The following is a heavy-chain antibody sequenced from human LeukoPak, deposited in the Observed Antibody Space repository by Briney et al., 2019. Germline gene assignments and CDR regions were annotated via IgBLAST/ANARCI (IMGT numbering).Heavy chain of an antibody. D-gene: IGHD1-26*01. J-gene: IGHJ3*02. CDR1: GGSISSYY. CDR2: IYYSGST. V-gene: IGHV4-59*08. Sequence: SETLSVTCTVSGGSISSYYWSWIRQPPGKGLEWIGYIYYSGSTNYNPSLKSRVTISVDTSKNQFSLKLSSVTAADTAVYYCAGELLTWGAFDIWGQGTMVTVSS. CDR3: AGELLTWGAFDI.